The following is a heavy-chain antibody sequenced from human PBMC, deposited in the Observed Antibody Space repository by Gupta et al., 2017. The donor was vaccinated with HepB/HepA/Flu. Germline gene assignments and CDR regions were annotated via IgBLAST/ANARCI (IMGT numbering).Heavy chain of an antibody. V-gene: IGHV3-21*01. D-gene: IGHD1-14*01. Sequence: IYYADSVKGRFTISRDNAKNSLYLQMNSLRAEDTAVYYCARDTPGGAGIIFRGSDYWGQGTLVTVSS. J-gene: IGHJ4*02. CDR2: I. CDR3: ARDTPGGAGIIFRGSDY.